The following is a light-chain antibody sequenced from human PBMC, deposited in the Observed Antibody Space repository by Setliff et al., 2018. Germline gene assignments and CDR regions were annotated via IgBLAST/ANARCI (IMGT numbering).Light chain of an antibody. Sequence: QSALAQPPSASGSPGQSVTISCTGTSNDVGGYNYVSWYRQDPGEAPKLIMYDVNKRPSGVPDRFSGSKSGNTASLTVSGLQVEDEADYYCSSYAGSNIWGYVFGTGTKVTVL. V-gene: IGLV2-8*01. CDR3: SSYAGSNIWGYV. CDR1: SNDVGGYNY. CDR2: DVN. J-gene: IGLJ1*01.